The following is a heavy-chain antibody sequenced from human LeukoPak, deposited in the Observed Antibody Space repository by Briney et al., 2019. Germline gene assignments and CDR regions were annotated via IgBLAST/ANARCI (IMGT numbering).Heavy chain of an antibody. CDR1: GDSISSGGYC. D-gene: IGHD5-18*01. CDR3: ARVSDTSMLPAGVFDF. V-gene: IGHV4-30-2*01. Sequence: SETLSLTCTVSGDSISSGGYCWSWIRQPPGRGLEWIGYIFHSGSTYYNPSLKSRVTISVDRSKKQFSLKLSSVTAADTAVYYCARVSDTSMLPAGVFDFWGQGTLVTVSS. J-gene: IGHJ4*02. CDR2: IFHSGST.